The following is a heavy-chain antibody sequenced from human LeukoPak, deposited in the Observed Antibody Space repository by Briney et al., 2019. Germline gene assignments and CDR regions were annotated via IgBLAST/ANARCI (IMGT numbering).Heavy chain of an antibody. CDR3: AREGIAVAGTNHDAFDI. J-gene: IGHJ3*02. V-gene: IGHV3-33*08. Sequence: GGSLRLSCAASGFKFSSYAMSWVRQAPGKGLEWVAVIWYDGSNKYYADSVKGRFTISRDNSKNTLYLQMNSLRAEDTAVYYCAREGIAVAGTNHDAFDIWGQGTMVTVSS. CDR2: IWYDGSNK. D-gene: IGHD6-19*01. CDR1: GFKFSSYA.